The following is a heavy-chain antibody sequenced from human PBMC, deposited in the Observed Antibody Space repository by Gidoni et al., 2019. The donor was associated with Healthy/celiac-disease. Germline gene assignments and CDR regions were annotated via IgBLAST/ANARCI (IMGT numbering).Heavy chain of an antibody. CDR3: ARDTGYCSGGSCYPATFDY. CDR2: IWYDGRNK. J-gene: IGHJ4*02. V-gene: IGHV3-33*01. Sequence: QVRLVESGGGVVQPGRSLRLSCAASGFTFSSYGLHWVRQAPGKGRAWGAVIWYDGRNKSYADSVKGSFTISRDNSKNTLYLQLNSLRAEDTAVYYCARDTGYCSGGSCYPATFDYWGQGTLVTVSS. CDR1: GFTFSSYG. D-gene: IGHD2-15*01.